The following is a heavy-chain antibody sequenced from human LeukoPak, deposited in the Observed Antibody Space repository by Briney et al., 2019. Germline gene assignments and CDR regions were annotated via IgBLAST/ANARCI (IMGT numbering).Heavy chain of an antibody. CDR3: ARQVDSTMALPDY. CDR1: GYTFASYG. CDR2: ISAYNGNT. J-gene: IGHJ4*02. D-gene: IGHD3-10*01. Sequence: ASVKVSCKASGYTFASYGVTWVRQAPGQGLEWMGWISAYNGNTNYAQKLQGRVTMTTDTSTSTAYMELRSLRSDDTVVYYCARQVDSTMALPDYWGQGTLVTVSS. V-gene: IGHV1-18*01.